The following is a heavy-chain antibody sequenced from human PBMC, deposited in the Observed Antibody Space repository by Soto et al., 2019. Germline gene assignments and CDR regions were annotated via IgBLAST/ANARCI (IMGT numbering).Heavy chain of an antibody. Sequence: QITLKESGPTLVKPTQTLTLTCTFSGFSLSTSGVGVGWIRQPPGKALEWLALIYWDDDKRYSPPLKSRLNISKDTNNNRLVVTMTSMAPVDTATYYCAHRRVVEAQHPSYYGMDAWGQGTTVTVSS. CDR1: GFSLSTSGVG. CDR2: IYWDDDK. V-gene: IGHV2-5*02. D-gene: IGHD2-15*01. CDR3: AHRRVVEAQHPSYYGMDA. J-gene: IGHJ6*02.